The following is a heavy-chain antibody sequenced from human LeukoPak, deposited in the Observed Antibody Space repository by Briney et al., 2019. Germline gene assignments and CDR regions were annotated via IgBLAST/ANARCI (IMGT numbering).Heavy chain of an antibody. V-gene: IGHV3-33*01. J-gene: IGHJ4*02. CDR3: ARELFSSGSCPDG. CDR2: IWSDGSNK. Sequence: PGGSLRLSCAASGFTSSYYAIHWVRQAPGKGLEWVALIWSDGSNKYYADSVKGRITISRDNSKNTVYLQMNSLRAEDTAVYYCARELFSSGSCPDGWGQGTLVTVSS. CDR1: GFTSSYYA. D-gene: IGHD3-10*01.